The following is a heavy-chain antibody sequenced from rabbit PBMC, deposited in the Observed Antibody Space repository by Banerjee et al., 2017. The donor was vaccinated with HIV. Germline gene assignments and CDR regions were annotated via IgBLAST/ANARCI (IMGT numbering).Heavy chain of an antibody. CDR3: ARSTGYSRKYFNL. J-gene: IGHJ4*01. CDR2: IKPSNGRA. Sequence: QSLEESGGDLVKPGASLTLTCTASGFSFSSGYYMCWVRQAPGKGLEWIACIKPSNGRAYYASWVRSRFTISKTSSTTVTLEMTSLTAADTATYFCARSTGYSRKYFNLWGPGTLVTVS. V-gene: IGHV1S40*01. CDR1: GFSFSSGYY. D-gene: IGHD1-1*01.